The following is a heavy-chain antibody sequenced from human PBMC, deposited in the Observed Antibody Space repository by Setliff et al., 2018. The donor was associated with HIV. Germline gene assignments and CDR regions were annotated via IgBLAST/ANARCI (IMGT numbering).Heavy chain of an antibody. V-gene: IGHV1-8*02. D-gene: IGHD3-10*01. CDR1: GFTFTTYD. Sequence: RASVKVSCKASGFTFTTYDINWVRQSTGQGLEWMGWMNPNSGDTGYAQKFQGRVTMTRNTSITTAYMELSSLRSEDTAVYYCARGRGVLLWFGELANVFDIWGQGTMVTVSS. CDR2: MNPNSGDT. J-gene: IGHJ3*02. CDR3: ARGRGVLLWFGELANVFDI.